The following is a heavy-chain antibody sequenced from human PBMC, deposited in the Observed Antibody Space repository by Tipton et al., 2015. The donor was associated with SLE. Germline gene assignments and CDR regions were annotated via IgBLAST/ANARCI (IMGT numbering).Heavy chain of an antibody. D-gene: IGHD6-13*01. J-gene: IGHJ5*02. Sequence: TLSLTCTVSGDTISDHYWSWIRQAPGKGLEWIGYISYSGSTNYNPSVRSRVSISLDTSKNQFSLKVKSVTTADTAIYYCARGASAAGTYLWGQGTLVTVSS. CDR3: ARGASAAGTYL. CDR2: ISYSGST. CDR1: GDTISDHY. V-gene: IGHV4-59*11.